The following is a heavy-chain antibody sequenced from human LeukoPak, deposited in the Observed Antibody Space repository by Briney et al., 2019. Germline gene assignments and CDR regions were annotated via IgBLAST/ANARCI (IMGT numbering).Heavy chain of an antibody. CDR3: ARTYYDFWSGYSDFDY. CDR1: GYTFTSYG. Sequence: GASVKVSCKASGYTFTSYGISWVRQAPGQGLEWMGWISAYNGNTNYAQKFQGRVTMTRNTSISTAYMELSSLRSEDTAVYYCARTYYDFWSGYSDFDYWGQGTLVTVSS. V-gene: IGHV1-18*01. D-gene: IGHD3-3*01. CDR2: ISAYNGNT. J-gene: IGHJ4*02.